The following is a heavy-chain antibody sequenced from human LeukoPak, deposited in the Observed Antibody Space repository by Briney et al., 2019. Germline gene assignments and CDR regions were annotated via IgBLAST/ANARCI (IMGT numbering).Heavy chain of an antibody. V-gene: IGHV3-53*01. D-gene: IGHD2-2*01. CDR3: ARVRRQLLLSYYYMDV. CDR2: IYSGGST. Sequence: GGSLRLSCAASGFTFRSNWMSWVRQAPGKGLEWVSVIYSGGSTYYADSVKGRFTISRDNSKNTLYLQMNSLRAEDTAVYYCARVRRQLLLSYYYMDVWGKGTTVTISS. J-gene: IGHJ6*03. CDR1: GFTFRSNW.